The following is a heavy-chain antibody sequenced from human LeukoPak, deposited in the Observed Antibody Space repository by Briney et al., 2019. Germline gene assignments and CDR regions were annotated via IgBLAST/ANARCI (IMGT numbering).Heavy chain of an antibody. CDR2: ISYDGSNK. CDR1: GFTFSSYA. J-gene: IGHJ4*02. V-gene: IGHV3-30-3*01. Sequence: GRSLRLSCAASGFTFSSYAMHWVRQAPGKGLEWVAVISYDGSNKYYADSVKGRFTISRDNSKNTLYLQMNSLRAEDTAVYYCARDAPSITMVRGVITNGLDYWGQGTLVTVSS. CDR3: ARDAPSITMVRGVITNGLDY. D-gene: IGHD3-10*01.